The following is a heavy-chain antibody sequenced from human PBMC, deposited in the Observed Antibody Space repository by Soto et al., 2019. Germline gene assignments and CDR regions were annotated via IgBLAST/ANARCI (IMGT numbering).Heavy chain of an antibody. V-gene: IGHV3-30-3*01. J-gene: IGHJ4*02. CDR3: ARDGPVAVAVNYYFDY. D-gene: IGHD6-19*01. CDR2: ISYDGSNK. Sequence: QVQLVESGGGVVQPGRSLRLSCAASGFTFSSYAMHWVRQAPGKGLEWVAGISYDGSNKDYADSVKGRFTISRDNSKNTLYLQMNSLRAEDTAVYYCARDGPVAVAVNYYFDYWGQGTLVTVSS. CDR1: GFTFSSYA.